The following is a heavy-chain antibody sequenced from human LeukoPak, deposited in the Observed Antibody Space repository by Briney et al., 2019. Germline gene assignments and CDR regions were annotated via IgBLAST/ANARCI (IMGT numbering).Heavy chain of an antibody. Sequence: SGGSLRLSCAASGFTFSSYWMHWVRQAPGKGLVWVSRVNSDGTSTTYADSVEGRFTISRDNAKNTVYLQMNSLRAEDTAIYYCIRTLIVATSPYMDVWGKGTTVTVSS. V-gene: IGHV3-74*01. J-gene: IGHJ6*03. CDR2: VNSDGTST. D-gene: IGHD5-12*01. CDR3: IRTLIVATSPYMDV. CDR1: GFTFSSYW.